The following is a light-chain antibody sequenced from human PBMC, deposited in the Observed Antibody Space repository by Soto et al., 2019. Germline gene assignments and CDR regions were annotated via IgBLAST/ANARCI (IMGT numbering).Light chain of an antibody. J-gene: IGLJ2*01. CDR1: SSDVGGYNY. Sequence: QSALTQPASVSGSPGQTITISCTGTSSDVGGYNYASWYQQHPGKAPKLMIYDVNNRPSGVSNRFSGSKSGNTASLTISGLQAEDEADYYCSSYTSSSTLVVFGGGTKLTVL. CDR2: DVN. V-gene: IGLV2-14*01. CDR3: SSYTSSSTLVV.